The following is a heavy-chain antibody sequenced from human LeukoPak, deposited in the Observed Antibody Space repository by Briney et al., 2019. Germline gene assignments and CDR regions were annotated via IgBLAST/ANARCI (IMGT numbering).Heavy chain of an antibody. CDR3: VRGGGSIPFDY. D-gene: IGHD2-21*01. V-gene: IGHV3-21*01. CDR2: ISSSRSRI. Sequence: GGSLRLSCAASGFTFSSYSMNWVRQAPGKGLEWVSSISSSRSRIFYADSVEGRFTFSRDNAKNSLYLQMNSLRVEDTAVYYCVRGGGSIPFDYWGQGTLVTVSS. CDR1: GFTFSSYS. J-gene: IGHJ4*02.